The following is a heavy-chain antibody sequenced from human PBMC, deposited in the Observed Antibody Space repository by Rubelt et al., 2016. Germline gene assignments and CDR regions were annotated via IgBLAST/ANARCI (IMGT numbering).Heavy chain of an antibody. CDR1: GFTFSSYW. CDR3: ARGKCSSTSCYRIDAFDI. D-gene: IGHD2-2*02. V-gene: IGHV3-7*01. J-gene: IGHJ3*02. CDR2: IKQDGGEK. Sequence: EVQLVESGGGLVQPGGSLRLSCAASGFTFSSYWTSWVRQAPGKGLEWVANIKQDGGEKYYVDSVKGRFTISRDNAKNSLYLQMNSLRAENTAVYYCARGKCSSTSCYRIDAFDIWGQGTMVTVSS.